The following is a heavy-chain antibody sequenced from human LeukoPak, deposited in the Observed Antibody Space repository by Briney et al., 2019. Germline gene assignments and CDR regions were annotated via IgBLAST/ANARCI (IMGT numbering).Heavy chain of an antibody. J-gene: IGHJ6*02. CDR3: AKGLAAAAYYGMDV. Sequence: PGGSLRLSCAASGFTFSSYAMHWVRQAPGKGLEWVAVISYDGSNKYYADSVKGRFTISRDNSKNTLYLQMNSLRAEDTAVYYCAKGLAAAAYYGMDVWGQGTTVTVSS. CDR2: ISYDGSNK. D-gene: IGHD6-13*01. CDR1: GFTFSSYA. V-gene: IGHV3-30-3*01.